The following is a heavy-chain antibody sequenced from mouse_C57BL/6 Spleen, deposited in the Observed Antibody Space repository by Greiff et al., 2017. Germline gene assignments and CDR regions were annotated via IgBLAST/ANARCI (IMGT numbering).Heavy chain of an antibody. CDR1: GFTFSSYA. CDR2: ISDGGSYT. V-gene: IGHV5-4*01. J-gene: IGHJ2*01. CDR3: ARGGYYGSSYYFDY. Sequence: EVQRVESGGGLVKPGGSLKLSCAASGFTFSSYAMSWVRQTPEKRLEWVATISDGGSYTYYPDNVKGRFTISRDNAKNTLYLQMSHLKSEDAAMYYCARGGYYGSSYYFDYWGQGTTLTVSS. D-gene: IGHD1-1*01.